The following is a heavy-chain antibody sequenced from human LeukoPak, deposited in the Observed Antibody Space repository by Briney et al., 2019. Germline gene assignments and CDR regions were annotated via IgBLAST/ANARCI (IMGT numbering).Heavy chain of an antibody. J-gene: IGHJ4*02. V-gene: IGHV3-30-3*01. CDR3: ARDPSPPDEIVVVVAADY. CDR1: GFTFRSYA. CDR2: ISYDGSNK. D-gene: IGHD2-15*01. Sequence: GGSLRLSCAASGFTFRSYAMHWVRQAPGKGLEWVAVISYDGSNKYYADSVKGRFTISRDNSKNTLYLQMNSLRAEDTAVYYCARDPSPPDEIVVVVAADYWGQGTLVTVSS.